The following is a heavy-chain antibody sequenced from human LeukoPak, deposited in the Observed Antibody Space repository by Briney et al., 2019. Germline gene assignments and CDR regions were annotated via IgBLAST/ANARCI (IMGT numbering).Heavy chain of an antibody. CDR1: AHTFTVDY. Sequence: ASVKVSCKASAHTFTVDYMHWVRQAPGQGLEWMGRINPDSGGTKYAQKFQGRVTMTRDTSISTAYMELSRLRFDDTAMYYCARDLTYSSGWYWFDPWGQGTLVTVSP. D-gene: IGHD6-19*01. V-gene: IGHV1-2*06. J-gene: IGHJ5*02. CDR2: INPDSGGT. CDR3: ARDLTYSSGWYWFDP.